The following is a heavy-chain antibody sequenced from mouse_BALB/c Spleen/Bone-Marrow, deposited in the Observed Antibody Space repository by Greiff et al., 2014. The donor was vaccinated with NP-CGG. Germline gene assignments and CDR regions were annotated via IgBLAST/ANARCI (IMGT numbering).Heavy chain of an antibody. CDR2: ISGASSII. Sequence: EVKLVESGGGLVQPGGSRKLSCPASGFTFSSFGMHWVRQAPEKGLEWVAYISGASSIIYYADTVKGRFTIARDNPKNTLFLQMTSLRSEDTAIYYCARKDYFGYAAMDYWGQGTSVTVSS. CDR3: ARKDYFGYAAMDY. V-gene: IGHV5-17*02. CDR1: GFTFSSFG. J-gene: IGHJ4*01. D-gene: IGHD1-2*01.